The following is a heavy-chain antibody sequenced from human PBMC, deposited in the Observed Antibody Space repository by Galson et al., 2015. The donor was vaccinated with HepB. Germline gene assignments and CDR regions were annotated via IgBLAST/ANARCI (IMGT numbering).Heavy chain of an antibody. CDR3: ARDRYGGGNFDY. CDR1: GGSIISGGYY. D-gene: IGHD5-24*01. J-gene: IGHJ4*02. CDR2: IYYSGST. V-gene: IGHV4-31*03. Sequence: TLSLTCTVSGGSIISGGYYWSWIRQHPGKGLEWIGYIYYSGSTYCNPSLKSRVTISVDTSKNQFSLKLSSVTAADTAVYYCARDRYGGGNFDYWGQGTLVTVSS.